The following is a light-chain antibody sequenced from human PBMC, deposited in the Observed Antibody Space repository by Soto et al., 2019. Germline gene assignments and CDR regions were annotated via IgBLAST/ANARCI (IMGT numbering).Light chain of an antibody. CDR3: QQYNVSPRT. CDR2: TTS. CDR1: QNVGSN. J-gene: IGKJ1*01. V-gene: IGKV3D-15*01. Sequence: GCQGERTIISSRASQNVGSNLAWYQQKPGQPXSXXLYTTSSRAAGAPARFSGSGSGTDFNLTIFSLQSADFGPYYCQQYNVSPRTVGQGTQVDI.